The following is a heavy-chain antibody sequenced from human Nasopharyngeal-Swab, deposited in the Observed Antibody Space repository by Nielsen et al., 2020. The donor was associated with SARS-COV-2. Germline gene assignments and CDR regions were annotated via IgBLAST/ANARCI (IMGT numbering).Heavy chain of an antibody. Sequence: SETLSLTCAVYGGSFSGNYWSWIRQPPGKGLEWIGEINHSGSTNYNPSLKSRVTISVDTSKNQFSLKLSSVNAADTAVYYCARALALTFWSGYSNWFDPWGQGTLVTVSS. CDR3: ARALALTFWSGYSNWFDP. D-gene: IGHD3-3*01. CDR1: GGSFSGNY. J-gene: IGHJ5*02. V-gene: IGHV4-34*01. CDR2: INHSGST.